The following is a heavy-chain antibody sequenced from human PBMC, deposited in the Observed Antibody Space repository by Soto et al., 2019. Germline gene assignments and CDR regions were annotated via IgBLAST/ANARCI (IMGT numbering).Heavy chain of an antibody. CDR3: ARDVPTGYSYYYYYYMDV. CDR2: IYYSGST. D-gene: IGHD3-9*01. Sequence: SETLSLTCTVSGGSISSGGYYWSWIRQHPGKGLEWIGYIYYSGSTYYNPSLKSRVTISVDTSKNQFSLKLSSVTAADTAVYYCARDVPTGYSYYYYYYMDVWGKGTTVTVSS. CDR1: GGSISSGGYY. V-gene: IGHV4-31*03. J-gene: IGHJ6*03.